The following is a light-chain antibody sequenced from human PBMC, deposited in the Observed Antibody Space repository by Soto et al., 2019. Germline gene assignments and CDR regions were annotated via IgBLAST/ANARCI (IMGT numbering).Light chain of an antibody. CDR3: QQYDSSPLT. V-gene: IGKV3-20*01. J-gene: IGKJ4*01. CDR1: QSVSSDY. Sequence: EIVLPQAHATLSVSPGAKATLSCRVSQSVSSDYLAWYQQKSGQTPKVLIYATSSRATGIPDRFSGSGSGTDFTLTLSRLEPGDCAVYYCQQYDSSPLTFGGGTMVDIK. CDR2: ATS.